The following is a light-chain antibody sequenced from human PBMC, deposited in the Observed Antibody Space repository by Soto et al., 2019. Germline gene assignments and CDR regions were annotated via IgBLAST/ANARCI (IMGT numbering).Light chain of an antibody. CDR1: QSIRDY. CDR2: DAS. Sequence: IVLTQSPDTLSLSPGETATLSCRASQSIRDYLAWYQQKPGQAPRLLIYDASNRATGIPGRFSGRGSGTDFSLTISSLEAEDFAMYYCQQRSDWPSAFGGGTRVEIK. V-gene: IGKV3-11*01. J-gene: IGKJ4*01. CDR3: QQRSDWPSA.